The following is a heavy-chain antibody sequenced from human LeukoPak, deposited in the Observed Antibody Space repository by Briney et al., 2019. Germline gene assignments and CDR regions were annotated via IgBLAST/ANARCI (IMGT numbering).Heavy chain of an antibody. V-gene: IGHV3-53*01. Sequence: GGSLRLSWAASGXTVSSNYVSWVRQAPGKGLEWVSVIYSGGSTYYADSVKGRFTISRDNSKNTLYLQMNSLRAEDTAVYYCARDSGDGAFDIWGQGTMVTVSS. CDR3: ARDSGDGAFDI. D-gene: IGHD3-10*01. CDR2: IYSGGST. CDR1: GXTVSSNY. J-gene: IGHJ3*02.